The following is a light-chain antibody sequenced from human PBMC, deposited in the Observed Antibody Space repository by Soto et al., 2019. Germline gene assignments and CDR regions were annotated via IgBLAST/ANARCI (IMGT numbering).Light chain of an antibody. CDR1: QSVSSSY. CDR3: QQCGSSPPLT. Sequence: EIVLTQSPATLSLSPGERATLSCGASQSVSSSYLAWYQQKPGLAPRLLIYDASSRATGIPARFSGSGSGTDFTLTISRLEPEDFAVYYCQQCGSSPPLTFGQGTKLEIK. CDR2: DAS. V-gene: IGKV3D-20*01. J-gene: IGKJ5*01.